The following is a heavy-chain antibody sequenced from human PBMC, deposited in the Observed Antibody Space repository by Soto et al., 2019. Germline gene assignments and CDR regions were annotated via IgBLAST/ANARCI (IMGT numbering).Heavy chain of an antibody. V-gene: IGHV1-18*04. D-gene: IGHD3-10*01. J-gene: IGHJ4*02. CDR3: TGDARGPISDSYFDS. CDR2: ISGDNGNR. Sequence: QLQLVQSGTEVKKVGASLKVSCKVAGSTLTDYGVTWVRQAPGQGLEWVGWISGDNGNRDSAEKFHGRVTMPTDTSISQVYMALTSLRSDDTAVYFCTGDARGPISDSYFDSWGQGTLVIVSS. CDR1: GSTLTDYG.